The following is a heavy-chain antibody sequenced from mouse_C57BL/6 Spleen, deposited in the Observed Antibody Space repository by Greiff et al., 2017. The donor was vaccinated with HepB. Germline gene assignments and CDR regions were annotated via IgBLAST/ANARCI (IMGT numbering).Heavy chain of an antibody. CDR1: GYTFTSYW. CDR2: IYPGSGST. J-gene: IGHJ2*01. V-gene: IGHV1-55*01. D-gene: IGHD2-4*01. Sequence: QVQLQQSGAELVKPGASVKMSCKASGYTFTSYWITWVKQRPGQGLEWIGDIYPGSGSTNYNEKFKSKATLTVDTSSSTAYMQLSSLTSEDSAVYYCARRIYYDYGFDYWGQGTTLTVSS. CDR3: ARRIYYDYGFDY.